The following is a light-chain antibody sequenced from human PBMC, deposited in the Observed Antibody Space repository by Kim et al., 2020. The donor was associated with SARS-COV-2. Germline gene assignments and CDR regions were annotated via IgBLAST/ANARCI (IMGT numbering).Light chain of an antibody. CDR3: QQLDDWHPKYT. J-gene: IGKJ2*01. Sequence: EIVMTQSPATLSVSPGERATLSCRASQSVSTYLAWYQQKPGQAPRLLIYGASTRATDIPARFSGSGSGTEFSLTISSLQSEDFAVYYCQQLDDWHPKYTLGQGTKLEI. V-gene: IGKV3D-15*01. CDR1: QSVSTY. CDR2: GAS.